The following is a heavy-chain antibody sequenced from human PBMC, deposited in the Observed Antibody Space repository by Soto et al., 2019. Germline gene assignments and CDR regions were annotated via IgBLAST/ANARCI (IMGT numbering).Heavy chain of an antibody. CDR1: GFTFGDYA. J-gene: IGHJ6*03. CDR2: IRSKAYGGTT. V-gene: IGHV3-49*03. Sequence: GGSLRLSCTASGFTFGDYAMSWFRQAPGKGLEWVGFIRSKAYGGTTEYAESVKGRFTISRDDSKSIAYLQMNSMKTEDTAVYYCTRDQTNYYYYYMDVWGKGTTVTVSS. CDR3: TRDQTNYYYYYMDV.